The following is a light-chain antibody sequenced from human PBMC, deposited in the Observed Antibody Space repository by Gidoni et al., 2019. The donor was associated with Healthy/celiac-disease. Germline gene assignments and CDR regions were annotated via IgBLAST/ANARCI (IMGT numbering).Light chain of an antibody. V-gene: IGKV3-20*01. J-gene: IGKJ1*01. Sequence: EMVLTQLPGTLSLSPGERATLSCRASQSVSSSYLAWYQQKPGQAPRLLIYGASSRATGIPDRFSGSGSGTDFTLTISRLEPEDFAVYYCQQYGSSPPWTFGQGTKVEIK. CDR2: GAS. CDR3: QQYGSSPPWT. CDR1: QSVSSSY.